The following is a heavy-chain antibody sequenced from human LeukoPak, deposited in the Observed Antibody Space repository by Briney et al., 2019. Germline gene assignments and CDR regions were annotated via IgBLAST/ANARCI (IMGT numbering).Heavy chain of an antibody. Sequence: GGSLRLSCAASGFTFSTYWMTWVRQAPGKGLEWVANINQNGSETYYVDSVKGRFTISRDNAKNSLYLQMNSLRVEDAAVYYCARKKYYYDTSTYGWFDPWGQGISVTVSS. V-gene: IGHV3-7*01. J-gene: IGHJ5*02. D-gene: IGHD3-22*01. CDR2: INQNGSET. CDR3: ARKKYYYDTSTYGWFDP. CDR1: GFTFSTYW.